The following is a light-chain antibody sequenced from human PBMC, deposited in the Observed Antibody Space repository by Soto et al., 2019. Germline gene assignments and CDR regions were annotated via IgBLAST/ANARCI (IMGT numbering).Light chain of an antibody. CDR3: QRYNSNPWT. CDR1: QSVNGW. CDR2: AAS. V-gene: IGKV1-5*01. J-gene: IGKJ1*01. Sequence: DIQMTQSPSTLSASVGDRVTITCRASQSVNGWLAWYQQKPGKAPKLLIYAASNLENGVPSRFSGSGSGTEFPLTISSLQPDDSATYYCQRYNSNPWTFGQGTKVEVK.